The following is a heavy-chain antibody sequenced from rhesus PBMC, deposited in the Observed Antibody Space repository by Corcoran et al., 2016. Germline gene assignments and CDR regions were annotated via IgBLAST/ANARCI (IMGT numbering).Heavy chain of an antibody. Sequence: QVQLQESGPGLVKPSETLSLTCAVSGGSISSNYWSWIRQPPGKGPDWIGYIYGSSGSTYSNPSLKSRVTISTDTSKIQFSLKLSSVTAADTAVYYCARLITVTITNAFDFWGQGLRVTVSS. CDR1: GGSISSNY. V-gene: IGHV4-160*01. CDR2: IYGSSGST. D-gene: IGHD3-9*01. J-gene: IGHJ3*01. CDR3: ARLITVTITNAFDF.